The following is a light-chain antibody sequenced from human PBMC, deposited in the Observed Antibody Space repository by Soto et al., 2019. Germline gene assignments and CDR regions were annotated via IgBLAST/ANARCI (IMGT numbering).Light chain of an antibody. J-gene: IGLJ1*01. Sequence: SVLPQPRSVSGSPGQSVAISCTGTSSDIGGYNYVSWFPQHPGKAPKLMIYDVSKWPSGVPDRFSGSKSSNTASLTISGLQAEDEADYYCCSYAGTYTYVFGTGTKVTVL. V-gene: IGLV2-11*01. CDR2: DVS. CDR3: CSYAGTYTYV. CDR1: SSDIGGYNY.